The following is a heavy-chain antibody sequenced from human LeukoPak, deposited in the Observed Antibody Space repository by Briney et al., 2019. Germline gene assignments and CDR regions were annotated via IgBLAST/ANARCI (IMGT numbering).Heavy chain of an antibody. V-gene: IGHV3-21*01. CDR3: ARSSMVDANDAFDI. CDR1: GFTFSNYN. D-gene: IGHD2-15*01. CDR2: ISKNSGYM. J-gene: IGHJ3*02. Sequence: GGSLRLSCEASGFTFSNYNMNWVRQAPGKGLQWVSSISKNSGYMYYIDAGKGRFTISRDNAKNPMYLQMNSVRADDTAVYYCARSSMVDANDAFDIWGQGTMVTVSS.